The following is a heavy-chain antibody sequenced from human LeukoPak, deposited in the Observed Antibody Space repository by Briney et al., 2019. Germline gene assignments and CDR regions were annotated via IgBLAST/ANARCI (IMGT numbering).Heavy chain of an antibody. J-gene: IGHJ4*02. D-gene: IGHD3-22*01. CDR1: GGSFSGYY. CDR2: INHSGST. Sequence: PSETLSLTCAVYGGSFSGYYWSWIRQPPGKGLEWIGEINHSGSTNYNPSLKSRVTISVDTSKNQFSLKLSSVAAADTAVYYCAMPNTYDSSEPSFDYWGQGTLVTVSS. V-gene: IGHV4-34*01. CDR3: AMPNTYDSSEPSFDY.